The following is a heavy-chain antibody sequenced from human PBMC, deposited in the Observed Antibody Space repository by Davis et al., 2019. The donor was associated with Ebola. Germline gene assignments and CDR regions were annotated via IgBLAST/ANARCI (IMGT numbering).Heavy chain of an antibody. CDR3: ARGEYYYGSGSSADY. CDR1: GFTFSDYY. Sequence: SLKIPCAASGFTFSDYYMSWIRQAPGKGLEWVSYISSSSSYTNYADSVKGRFTISRDNSKNTRYLQMNSLRAEDTAVYYCARGEYYYGSGSSADYWGQGTLVTVSS. D-gene: IGHD3-10*01. J-gene: IGHJ4*02. CDR2: ISSSSSYT. V-gene: IGHV3-11*06.